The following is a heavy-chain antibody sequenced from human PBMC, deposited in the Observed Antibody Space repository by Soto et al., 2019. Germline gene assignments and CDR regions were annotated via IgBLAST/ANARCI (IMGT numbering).Heavy chain of an antibody. CDR1: GFTFSSYG. CDR2: ISYDGSNK. J-gene: IGHJ6*02. Sequence: HPGGSLRLSCAASGFTFSSYGMHWVRQAPGKGLEWVAVISYDGSNKYYADSVKGRFTISRDNSKNTLYLQMNSLRAEDTAVYYCAKEAWDTAMVKYFYYYGMDVWGQGTTVTVSS. CDR3: AKEAWDTAMVKYFYYYGMDV. D-gene: IGHD5-18*01. V-gene: IGHV3-30*18.